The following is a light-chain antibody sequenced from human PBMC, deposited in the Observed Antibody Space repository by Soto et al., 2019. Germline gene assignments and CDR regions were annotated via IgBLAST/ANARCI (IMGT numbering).Light chain of an antibody. J-gene: IGLJ1*01. V-gene: IGLV2-14*01. CDR3: SSYTSSSTYV. CDR1: SSDVGRYNY. Sequence: QSALTQPASVSGSPGQSITISCTGTSSDVGRYNYVSWYQQHPGKAPKLMIYEVSNRPSGVSNRFSGSKSGNTASLTISGLQAEDEADYYCSSYTSSSTYVFRTGTTVTVL. CDR2: EVS.